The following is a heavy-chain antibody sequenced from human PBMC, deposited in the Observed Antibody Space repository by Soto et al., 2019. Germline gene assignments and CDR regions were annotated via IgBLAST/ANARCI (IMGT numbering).Heavy chain of an antibody. CDR1: GGTFSSYA. D-gene: IGHD6-19*01. V-gene: IGHV1-69*06. Sequence: SVKVSCKASGGTFSSYAISWVRQAPGQGLEWMGGIIPIFGTANYAQKFQGRVTITADKSTSTAYMELSSLRSEDTAVYYCARGFSSWSIAVAAYYYGMDVWGQGTTVTV. CDR2: IIPIFGTA. CDR3: ARGFSSWSIAVAAYYYGMDV. J-gene: IGHJ6*02.